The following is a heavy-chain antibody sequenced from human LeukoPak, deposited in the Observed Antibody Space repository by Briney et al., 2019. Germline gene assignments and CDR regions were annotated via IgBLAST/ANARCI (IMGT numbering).Heavy chain of an antibody. V-gene: IGHV3-21*01. CDR1: GFTFSSYS. Sequence: GGSLRLSCAASGFTFSSYSMNWVRQAPGKGLEWVSSISSSSSYIYYADSVKGRFTISRDNAKNSLYLQMNSLRAEDTAVYYCARVGGRWGRDAFDIWGQGTMVTVTS. CDR2: ISSSSSYI. CDR3: ARVGGRWGRDAFDI. D-gene: IGHD4-23*01. J-gene: IGHJ3*02.